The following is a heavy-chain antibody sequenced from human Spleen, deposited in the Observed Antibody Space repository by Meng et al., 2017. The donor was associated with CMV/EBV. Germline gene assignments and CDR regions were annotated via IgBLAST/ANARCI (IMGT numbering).Heavy chain of an antibody. J-gene: IGHJ6*02. D-gene: IGHD3-3*01. CDR3: AREAEESGEREWSPYATSPMDV. Sequence: ASVKVSCKASGYTFTGYYMHWVRQAPGQGLEWMGWINPSSGGTNYAQKFQGRVTMTRDTSISTAYMELSRLRSDDTAVYYCAREAEESGEREWSPYATSPMDVWGQGTTVTVSS. V-gene: IGHV1-2*02. CDR2: INPSSGGT. CDR1: GYTFTGYY.